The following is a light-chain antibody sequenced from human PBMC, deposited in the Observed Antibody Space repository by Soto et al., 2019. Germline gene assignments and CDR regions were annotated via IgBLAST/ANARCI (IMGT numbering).Light chain of an antibody. CDR2: DVT. V-gene: IGLV2-11*01. Sequence: QSALTQPRSVSGSPGQSVTISCTGTSRDVGDYYYVSWYQQHPGKAPTLMIYDVTQRPSGVPDRFSGSKSGNTASLTISGLQAEDEADYYCCSYAGDYTFVLGTGTKLTVL. CDR3: CSYAGDYTFV. CDR1: SRDVGDYYY. J-gene: IGLJ1*01.